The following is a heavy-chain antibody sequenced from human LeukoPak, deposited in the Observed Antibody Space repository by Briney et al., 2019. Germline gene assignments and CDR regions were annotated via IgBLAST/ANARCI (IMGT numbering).Heavy chain of an antibody. Sequence: QPGGSLRLSCAASGFTFDDYAMHWVRHAPGKGLEWVSLISWDGGSTYYADSVKGRFTISRDNSKNSLYLQMNSLRAEDTALYYCAKDHCSSTSCYLGYMDVWGKGTTVTVSS. D-gene: IGHD2-2*01. J-gene: IGHJ6*03. V-gene: IGHV3-43D*04. CDR1: GFTFDDYA. CDR3: AKDHCSSTSCYLGYMDV. CDR2: ISWDGGST.